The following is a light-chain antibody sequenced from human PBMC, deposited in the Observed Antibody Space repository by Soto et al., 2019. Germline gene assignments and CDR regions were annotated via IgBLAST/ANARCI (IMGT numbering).Light chain of an antibody. J-gene: IGKJ1*01. CDR3: QHYNNWPPWT. V-gene: IGKV3-15*01. Sequence: EIVMTQSPATLSVSPGERATLSCRASQSVSINLAWYQQKPGQAPRLLIYSASTRAIGIPARFSGSGSGTEFTLTISSLQSEDFAVYYCQHYNNWPPWTFGQGTKVEIK. CDR2: SAS. CDR1: QSVSIN.